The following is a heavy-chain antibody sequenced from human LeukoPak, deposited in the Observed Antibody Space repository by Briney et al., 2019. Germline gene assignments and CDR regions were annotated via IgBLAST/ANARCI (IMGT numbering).Heavy chain of an antibody. V-gene: IGHV1-18*04. Sequence: VASVKVSCKASGYTFTGYYMHWVRQAPGQGLEWMGWISAYNGNTNYAQKLQGRVTMTTDTSTSTAYMELRNLRSDDTAVYYCARVQPHRIHYDNSDYPTRNDYWGQGTLVTVSS. D-gene: IGHD3-22*01. CDR2: ISAYNGNT. CDR3: ARVQPHRIHYDNSDYPTRNDY. CDR1: GYTFTGYY. J-gene: IGHJ4*02.